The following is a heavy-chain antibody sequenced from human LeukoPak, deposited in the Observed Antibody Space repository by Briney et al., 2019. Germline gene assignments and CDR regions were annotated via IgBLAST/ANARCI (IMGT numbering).Heavy chain of an antibody. CDR2: IYTSGST. Sequence: SETLSLTCTVPGGSISSYYWSWIRQPAGKGLEWIGRIYTSGSTNYNPSLKSRVTMSVDTSKNQFSLKLSSVTAADTAVYYCAREESYSSSWYVPYFDYWGQGTLVTVSS. V-gene: IGHV4-4*07. CDR1: GGSISSYY. J-gene: IGHJ4*02. D-gene: IGHD6-13*01. CDR3: AREESYSSSWYVPYFDY.